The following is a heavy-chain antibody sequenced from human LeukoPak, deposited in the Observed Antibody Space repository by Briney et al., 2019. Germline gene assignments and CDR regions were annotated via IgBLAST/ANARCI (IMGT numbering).Heavy chain of an antibody. CDR2: ISSSGSTI. CDR3: ARWDSSGFWSGYTYYFDY. CDR1: GFTFSDYY. D-gene: IGHD3-3*01. V-gene: IGHV3-11*04. J-gene: IGHJ4*02. Sequence: SGGSLRLSCAASGFTFSDYYMSWIRQAPGKGLEWVSYISSSGSTIYYADSVKGRFTISRDNANNSLYLQMNSLRAEDTAVYYCARWDSSGFWSGYTYYFDYWGQGTLVTVSS.